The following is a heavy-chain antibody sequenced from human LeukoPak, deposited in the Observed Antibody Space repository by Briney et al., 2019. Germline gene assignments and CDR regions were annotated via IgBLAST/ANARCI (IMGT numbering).Heavy chain of an antibody. CDR1: GYSFSTYW. Sequence: GESLKISCKGSGYSFSTYWIGWVRQRPGKGLEWMGIIYPGDSDTRYSPSFQGQVTMSVDKSISTAYLQWSSLKASDTAMYYCARHRPAFDIWGQGTMVTVSS. V-gene: IGHV5-51*01. J-gene: IGHJ3*02. CDR3: ARHRPAFDI. CDR2: IYPGDSDT.